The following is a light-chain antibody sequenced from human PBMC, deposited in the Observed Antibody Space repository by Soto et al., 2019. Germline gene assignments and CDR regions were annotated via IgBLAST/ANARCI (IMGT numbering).Light chain of an antibody. CDR3: QQSYTWT. V-gene: IGKV1-39*01. J-gene: IGKJ1*01. CDR2: AAS. CDR1: QSISSY. Sequence: DIQMTQSPSSLSASVGDRVTITCRAGQSISSYLNWYQQKPGKAPKLLIYAASSLQSGVPSRFSGSGSGTDFTLTISSLQPEDFATYYCQQSYTWTFGQGTKVEIK.